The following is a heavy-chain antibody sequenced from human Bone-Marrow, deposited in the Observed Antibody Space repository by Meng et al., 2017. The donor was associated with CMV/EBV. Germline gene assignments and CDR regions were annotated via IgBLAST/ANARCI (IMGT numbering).Heavy chain of an antibody. V-gene: IGHV3-9*01. Sequence: SLKISCAASGFTFDDYAMHWVRQAPGKGLEWVSGISWNSGSIGYVDSVKGRFTISRDNAKNSLYLQMNSLRAEDTALYYCAKDIIAVAGTRNYYYYGMDVWGQGTTVTVSS. CDR3: AKDIIAVAGTRNYYYYGMDV. CDR1: GFTFDDYA. D-gene: IGHD6-19*01. CDR2: ISWNSGSI. J-gene: IGHJ6*02.